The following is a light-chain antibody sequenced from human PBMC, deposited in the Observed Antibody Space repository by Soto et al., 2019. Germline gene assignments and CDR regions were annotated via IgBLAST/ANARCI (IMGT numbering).Light chain of an antibody. J-gene: IGKJ4*01. Sequence: EIVLTQSPGTLSLSPGERATLSCRASQRVSSSYLAWYQQKPGQAPRLLMYGVSTRATGIPDRFSGSGSGTDFTLTISRLEPEDFAVYYCQQFGNSPLLTFGGGTKVQIK. V-gene: IGKV3-20*01. CDR1: QRVSSSY. CDR2: GVS. CDR3: QQFGNSPLLT.